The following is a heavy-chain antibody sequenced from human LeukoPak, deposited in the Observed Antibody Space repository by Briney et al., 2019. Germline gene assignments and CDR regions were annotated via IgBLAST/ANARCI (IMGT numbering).Heavy chain of an antibody. CDR2: IYHSGST. CDR1: GGSISSGGYY. CDR3: ARDLGEDGYFDL. V-gene: IGHV4-30-2*05. J-gene: IGHJ2*01. Sequence: SETLSLTCTVSGGSISSGGYYWSWIRQPPGKGLEWIGYIYHSGSTYYNPSLKSRVTISVDTSKNQFSLKLSSVTAADTAVYYCARDLGEDGYFDLWGRGTLVTVSS. D-gene: IGHD3-10*01.